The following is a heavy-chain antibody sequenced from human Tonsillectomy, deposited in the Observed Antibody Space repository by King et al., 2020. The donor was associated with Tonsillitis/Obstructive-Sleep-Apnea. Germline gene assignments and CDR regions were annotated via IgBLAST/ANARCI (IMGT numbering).Heavy chain of an antibody. CDR3: ATEPRRTDESHDGMDV. CDR2: ISYDENYK. CDR1: GFTFSSYA. Sequence: VQLVESGGGVVQPGRSLRLSCAASGFTFSSYAMHWVRQAPGKGLEWVAVISYDENYKYYADSVKGRFTISRDNSKNTLYLQMNSLGAEDTAVYYCATEPRRTDESHDGMDVWGQGTTVTVSS. V-gene: IGHV3-30*04. J-gene: IGHJ6*02.